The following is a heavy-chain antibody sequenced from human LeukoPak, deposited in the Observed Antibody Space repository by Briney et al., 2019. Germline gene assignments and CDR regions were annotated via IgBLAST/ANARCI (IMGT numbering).Heavy chain of an antibody. Sequence: RRASVKVSCKASGGTFSSYAISWVRQAPGQGLEWMGGIIPIFGTANYAQKFQGRVTITADESTSTAYMELSSLRSEDTAVYYCARDLNCGGDCYPEYFQHWGQGTLVTVSS. CDR1: GGTFSSYA. CDR3: ARDLNCGGDCYPEYFQH. D-gene: IGHD2-21*02. J-gene: IGHJ1*01. V-gene: IGHV1-69*13. CDR2: IIPIFGTA.